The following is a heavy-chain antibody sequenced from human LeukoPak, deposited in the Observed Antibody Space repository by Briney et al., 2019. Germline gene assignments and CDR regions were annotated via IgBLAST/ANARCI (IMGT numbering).Heavy chain of an antibody. CDR2: ISAYNGNT. CDR1: GYTFTSYG. D-gene: IGHD3-10*01. Sequence: ASVKVSCKASGYTFTSYGISWVRQAPGQGLEWMGWISAYNGNTNYAQKLQGRVTMTTDTSTSTAYMELRSLRSDDTAVYYCARVVVRGVSPPMFDPWGQGTLVTVSS. CDR3: ARVVVRGVSPPMFDP. J-gene: IGHJ5*02. V-gene: IGHV1-18*01.